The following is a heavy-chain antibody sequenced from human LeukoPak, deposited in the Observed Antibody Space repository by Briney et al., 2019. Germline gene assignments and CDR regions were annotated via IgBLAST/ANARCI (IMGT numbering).Heavy chain of an antibody. CDR1: GGTFSSYA. CDR3: ARGGDGDYVPHYYYYYMDV. Sequence: SVKASSKASGGTFSSYAISWVRQAPGQGLEWMGGIIPIFGTANYAQKFQGRVTITTDESTSTAYMELSSLRSEDTAVYYCARGGDGDYVPHYYYYYMDVWGKGTTVTVSS. V-gene: IGHV1-69*05. J-gene: IGHJ6*03. CDR2: IIPIFGTA. D-gene: IGHD4-17*01.